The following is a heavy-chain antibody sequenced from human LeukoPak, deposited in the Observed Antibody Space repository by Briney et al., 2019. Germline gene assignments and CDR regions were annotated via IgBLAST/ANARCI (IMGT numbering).Heavy chain of an antibody. CDR3: WKQYGRSDY. D-gene: IGHD4-17*01. CDR1: GWSFSGYY. V-gene: IGHV4-34*01. J-gene: IGHJ4*02. CDR2: INDSGST. Sequence: SESLSLTCAVYGWSFSGYYWSWIRQPPGKGLEWIGKINDSGSTNYNASLKSRVTISVDTSKNQSSLKLSTVTAADTAVYYCWKQYGRSDYWGQGTLVTVSS.